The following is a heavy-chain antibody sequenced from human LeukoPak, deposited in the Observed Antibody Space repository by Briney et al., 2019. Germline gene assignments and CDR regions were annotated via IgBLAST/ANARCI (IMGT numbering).Heavy chain of an antibody. CDR1: GFTFSSYA. J-gene: IGHJ4*02. D-gene: IGHD5-12*01. V-gene: IGHV3-30*04. CDR2: IPYDGSNK. CDR3: ARGRYSGYDLDY. Sequence: GGSLRLSCAASGFTFSSYAMHWVRQAPGKGLEWVAVIPYDGSNKYYADSVKGRFTISRDNSKNTLYLQMNSLRAEDTAVYYCARGRYSGYDLDYWGQGTLVTVSS.